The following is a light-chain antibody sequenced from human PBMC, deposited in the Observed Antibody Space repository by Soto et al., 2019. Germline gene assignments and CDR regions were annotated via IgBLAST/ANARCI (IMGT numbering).Light chain of an antibody. J-gene: IGLJ1*01. V-gene: IGLV2-14*01. CDR3: SSYTSSSTLYV. CDR2: DVS. Sequence: QSVLTQPASVSGSPGQSITISCTGTSSDVGGYNYVSWYQQHPGKAPKLMIYDVSNRPSGVSNRFSGSKSGNTASLTISGLQAEDEADYYCSSYTSSSTLYVFGTGTESPS. CDR1: SSDVGGYNY.